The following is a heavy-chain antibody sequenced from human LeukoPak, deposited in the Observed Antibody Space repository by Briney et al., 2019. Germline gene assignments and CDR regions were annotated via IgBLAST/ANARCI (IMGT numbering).Heavy chain of an antibody. D-gene: IGHD2-21*02. CDR1: GGSISSYY. J-gene: IGHJ4*02. V-gene: IGHV4-59*08. Sequence: SETLSLTCTVSGGSISSYYWSWIRQPPGKGLEWIGYIYYSGSTNYNPSLKSRVTISVDTSKNQFSLKLSSVTAADTAVYYCARLRIPGDGLNHFDYWGQGTLVTVSS. CDR3: ARLRIPGDGLNHFDY. CDR2: IYYSGST.